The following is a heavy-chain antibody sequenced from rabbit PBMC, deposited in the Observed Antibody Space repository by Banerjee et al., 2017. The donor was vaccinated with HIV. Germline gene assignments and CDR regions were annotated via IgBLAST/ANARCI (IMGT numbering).Heavy chain of an antibody. V-gene: IGHV1S40*01. Sequence: QSLEESGGDLVQPEGSLALTCKASGFTISSSYYMCWVRQAPGKGLEWIGCIYAGSGSTWYASWAKGRFTISKTSSTTVTLQMTSLTAADTATYFGARSTSGYDIGDLWGQGTLVTVS. D-gene: IGHD1-1*01. J-gene: IGHJ3*01. CDR2: IYAGSGST. CDR3: ARSTSGYDIGDL. CDR1: GFTISSSYY.